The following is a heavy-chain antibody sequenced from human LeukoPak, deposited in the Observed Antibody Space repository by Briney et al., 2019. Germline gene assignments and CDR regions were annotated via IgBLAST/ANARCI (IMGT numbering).Heavy chain of an antibody. CDR3: AKDRGPVTTGSDY. CDR2: ISWNSGSI. J-gene: IGHJ4*02. Sequence: GRSLRLSCAASGFTFDDYAMHWVRQAPGKGLEWVSGISWNSGSIGYADSVKGRFTISRDNAKNSLYLQMNSLRAEDTALYYCAKDRGPVTTGSDYWGQGTLVTVSS. CDR1: GFTFDDYA. V-gene: IGHV3-9*01. D-gene: IGHD4-17*01.